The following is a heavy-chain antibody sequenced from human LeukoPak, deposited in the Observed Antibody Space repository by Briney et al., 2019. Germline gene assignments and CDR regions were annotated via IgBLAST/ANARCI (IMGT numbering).Heavy chain of an antibody. V-gene: IGHV1-2*02. D-gene: IGHD5-12*01. CDR1: GYTFTDYY. CDR2: INPNSGGT. CDR3: ARASGYDFYYFDY. J-gene: IGHJ4*02. Sequence: ASVKVSCKASGYTFTDYYMHWVRQAPGQGLEWMGWINPNSGGTNYAQKFQGRVTMTRDTSISTAYMELSRLRSDDTAVYYCARASGYDFYYFDYWGREPWSPSPQ.